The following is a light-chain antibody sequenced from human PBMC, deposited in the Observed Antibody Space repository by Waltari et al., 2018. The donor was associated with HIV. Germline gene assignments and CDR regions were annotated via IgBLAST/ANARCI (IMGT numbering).Light chain of an antibody. CDR3: CSYTGSTTWV. CDR1: SSDVGSYNV. V-gene: IGLV2-23*01. CDR2: EDN. Sequence: QSALTQPASVSGSPGQSITISCTGTSSDVGSYNVVSWYQQHPGKAPKLMIYEDNKRPSGVSNRFSGSKSGNTAFLTISGLQAEDEADYYCCSYTGSTTWVFGGGTKLTVL. J-gene: IGLJ3*02.